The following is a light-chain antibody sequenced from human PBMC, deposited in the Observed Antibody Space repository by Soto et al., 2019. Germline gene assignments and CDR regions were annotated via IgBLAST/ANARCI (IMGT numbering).Light chain of an antibody. V-gene: IGKV3-11*01. CDR2: DAS. CDR1: QSVSNY. J-gene: IGKJ5*01. CDR3: QQRHNWRDT. Sequence: EIVLKKFPGTLSLSQGERATFSSMASQSVSNYLSWYQQKPGQAPRLLMYDASSRATGIPARFSGSGSGTDFTLTISSLEPEDFAVYYCQQRHNWRDTFGQGTRLEI.